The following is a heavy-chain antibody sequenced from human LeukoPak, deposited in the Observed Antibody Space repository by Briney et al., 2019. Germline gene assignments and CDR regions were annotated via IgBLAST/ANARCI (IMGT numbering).Heavy chain of an antibody. D-gene: IGHD4-17*01. V-gene: IGHV3-30-3*01. J-gene: IGHJ4*02. Sequence: GGSLRLSCAASGFTFNEYAIHWVRQAPGKGLEWVAVVSSDGINKYYADSVKGRFTISRDNSKNTLYLQMNSLRPEDTAVYYCAREKDYGDYIGFWGQGTLVTVSS. CDR3: AREKDYGDYIGF. CDR2: VSSDGINK. CDR1: GFTFNEYA.